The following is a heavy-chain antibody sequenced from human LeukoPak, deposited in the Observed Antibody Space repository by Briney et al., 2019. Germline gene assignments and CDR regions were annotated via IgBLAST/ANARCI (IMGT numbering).Heavy chain of an antibody. CDR3: ARVGPSGYEDY. CDR1: GGSISSYY. D-gene: IGHD5-12*01. Sequence: PSETLSLTCTASGGSISSYYWSWIRQPPGKGLEWIGYIYYSGSTNYNPSLKSRVTISVDTSKNQFSLKLSSVTAADTAVYYCARVGPSGYEDYWGQGTLVTVSS. CDR2: IYYSGST. J-gene: IGHJ4*02. V-gene: IGHV4-59*01.